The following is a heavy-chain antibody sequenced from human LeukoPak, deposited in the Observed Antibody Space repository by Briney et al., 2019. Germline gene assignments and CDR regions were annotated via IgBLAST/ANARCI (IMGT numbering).Heavy chain of an antibody. J-gene: IGHJ6*02. CDR3: ARDSVGIYGMDV. CDR2: IYYSGST. CDR1: GGSISSYY. V-gene: IGHV4-59*01. D-gene: IGHD5/OR15-5a*01. Sequence: SETLSLTCTVSGGSISSYYWSWIRQPPGKGLEWIGYIYYSGSTNYNPSLKSRVTISVDTSKNQFSLKLSSVTAADTAVYYCARDSVGIYGMDVWGQGTTVTVSS.